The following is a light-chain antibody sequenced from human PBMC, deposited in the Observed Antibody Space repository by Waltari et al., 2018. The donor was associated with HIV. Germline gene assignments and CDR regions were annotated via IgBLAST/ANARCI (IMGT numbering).Light chain of an antibody. J-gene: IGKJ2*01. Sequence: DIQMTQSPSSLSASVGDRATLPCRASQTIHNYLNLYQQQAGQAPKLLLYAASSLHSGVPSRFSGSGSGTDFTLTITSLQPEDFATYYCQQSYSTPRTFGQGTKLEI. CDR3: QQSYSTPRT. CDR1: QTIHNY. CDR2: AAS. V-gene: IGKV1-39*01.